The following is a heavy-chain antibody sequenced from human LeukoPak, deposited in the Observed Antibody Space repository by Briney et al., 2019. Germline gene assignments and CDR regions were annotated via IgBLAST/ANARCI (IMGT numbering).Heavy chain of an antibody. J-gene: IGHJ4*02. Sequence: GGTLRLSCAASGFTFSSYGMNWVRQAPGKGLEWVSGISGNGGSTYYADSVKGRFTISRDNSKNTLYLQMNSLRAEDTAVYYCAKDTITMVRGVIDYWGQGTLVTVSS. CDR3: AKDTITMVRGVIDY. D-gene: IGHD3-10*01. V-gene: IGHV3-23*01. CDR2: ISGNGGST. CDR1: GFTFSSYG.